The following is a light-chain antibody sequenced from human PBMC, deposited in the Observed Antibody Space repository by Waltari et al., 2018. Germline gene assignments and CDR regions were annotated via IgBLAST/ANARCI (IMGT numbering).Light chain of an antibody. J-gene: IGLJ3*02. CDR2: GVI. CDR3: CSYAGSAPRLV. Sequence: QSALTQPASVSGSPGQSITISCTGTSNNVGSYDLVSWYQFRPGEVPKLLIYGVIKRPSGGSARFSGSKSDNTASLTISRLQAEDEAAYYCCSYAGSAPRLVFGGGTNLTVL. CDR1: SNNVGSYDL. V-gene: IGLV2-23*02.